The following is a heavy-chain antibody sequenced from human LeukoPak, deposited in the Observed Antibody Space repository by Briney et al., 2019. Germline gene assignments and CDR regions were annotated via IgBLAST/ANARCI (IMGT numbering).Heavy chain of an antibody. CDR1: GFTFSSYA. Sequence: PGGSLRLSCAPSGFTFSSYAMSWVRQAPGKGLEWVSALSGSGGSTYYADSVKGRFTISRDNSTNTLYLQMNSLRAEDTAVYYCAKDDGSGSYDLDYWGQGTLVTVSS. V-gene: IGHV3-23*01. CDR3: AKDDGSGSYDLDY. CDR2: LSGSGGST. J-gene: IGHJ4*02. D-gene: IGHD3-10*01.